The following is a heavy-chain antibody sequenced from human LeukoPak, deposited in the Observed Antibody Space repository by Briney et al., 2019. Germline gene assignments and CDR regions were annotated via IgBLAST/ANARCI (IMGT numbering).Heavy chain of an antibody. V-gene: IGHV4-39*07. CDR2: VNHSGST. Sequence: SETLSLTCTVSGGSISSSYYHWGWIRQPPGKGLEWIGSVNHSGSTNYNPSLKSRVTISVDTSKNQFSLKLRSVTTADTAVYYCARGAPGYWGQGTLVTVSS. CDR1: GGSISSSYYH. J-gene: IGHJ4*02. CDR3: ARGAPGY.